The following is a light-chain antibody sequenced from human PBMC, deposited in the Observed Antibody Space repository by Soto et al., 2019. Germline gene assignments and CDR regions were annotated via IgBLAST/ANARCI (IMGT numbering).Light chain of an antibody. V-gene: IGLV1-44*01. J-gene: IGLJ2*01. CDR1: SSNIGRNT. CDR3: AAWDYSLNGVV. CDR2: SNN. Sequence: QSVLTQPPSASGTPGQRVTISCSGRSSNIGRNTVNWYQQLPGTAPKLLIYSNNQRPSGVPDRFSGSKSGTSASLAISGLQSEDEADYYVAAWDYSLNGVVFGGGTKVTVL.